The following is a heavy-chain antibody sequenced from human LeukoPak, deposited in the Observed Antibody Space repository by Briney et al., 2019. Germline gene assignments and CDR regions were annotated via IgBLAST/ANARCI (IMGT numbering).Heavy chain of an antibody. CDR3: ARETEVPGGRSWDF. CDR2: IHPSGTT. J-gene: IGHJ4*02. Sequence: SETLSLTCTVSGGSISSYYWTWIRHPAGKGLEWIGRIHPSGTTNHNPSLKSRVIMSLDMSNNQFSLKVRSVTAADTAVYYCARETEVPGGRSWDFWGQGTLVTVSS. CDR1: GGSISSYY. V-gene: IGHV4-4*07. D-gene: IGHD6-19*01.